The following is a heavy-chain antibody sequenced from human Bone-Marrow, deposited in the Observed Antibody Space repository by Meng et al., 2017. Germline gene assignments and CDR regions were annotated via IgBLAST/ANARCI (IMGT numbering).Heavy chain of an antibody. J-gene: IGHJ4*02. V-gene: IGHV3-30*01. CDR2: ISYDGNNK. CDR3: ARDALNPPISLVLDY. Sequence: GESLKIPCAAPGFTFSSYAIHWVRQAPGKGLEWVTVISYDGNNKYYADSVKGRFTISRDNSKNTLYLQMNSLRAEDTAVYFCARDALNPPISLVLDYWGQGTLVTVSS. CDR1: GFTFSSYA. D-gene: IGHD6-13*01.